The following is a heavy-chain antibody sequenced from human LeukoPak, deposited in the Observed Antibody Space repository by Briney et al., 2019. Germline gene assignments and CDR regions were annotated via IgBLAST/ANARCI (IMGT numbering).Heavy chain of an antibody. CDR2: ISGSGGST. J-gene: IGHJ4*02. V-gene: IGHV3-23*01. Sequence: GGSLRLSCAASGFTFSSYAMSWVRQAPGKGLEWVSAISGSGGSTYYADSVKGRFTISRDNSKNTLYLQMNSLRAEDTAVYYCAPCGGDCYFPFDYWGQGTLVTVYS. D-gene: IGHD2-21*02. CDR3: APCGGDCYFPFDY. CDR1: GFTFSSYA.